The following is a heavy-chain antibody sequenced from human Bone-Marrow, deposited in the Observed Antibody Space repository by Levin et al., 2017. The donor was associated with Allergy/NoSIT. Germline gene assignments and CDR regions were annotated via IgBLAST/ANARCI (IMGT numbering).Heavy chain of an antibody. D-gene: IGHD2/OR15-2a*01. J-gene: IGHJ5*02. CDR3: ASDHPEYFFDP. CDR2: ITKDGRKK. Sequence: GGSLRLSCAVSGFTFSDYGMHWVRQAPGKGLEWVASITKDGRKKYYLDSVKGRSTLSRDSSKNTVSLQMNSLTADDTAVYFCASDHPEYFFDPWGQGTLVIVSS. V-gene: IGHV3-30*03. CDR1: GFTFSDYG.